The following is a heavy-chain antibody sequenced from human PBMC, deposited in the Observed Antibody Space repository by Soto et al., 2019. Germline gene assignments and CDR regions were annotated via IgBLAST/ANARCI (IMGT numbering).Heavy chain of an antibody. V-gene: IGHV4-31*03. Sequence: SETLSLTCTVSGGSFSSGGYYWNWIRQRPGKGLEWIGNIYYSGTTYHNPSLKSRVTLSVDTSKRQFTLKVSSVTAADTAAYYCAREKIVATTHYYFGMDVWGQGITVTVSS. J-gene: IGHJ6*02. CDR2: IYYSGTT. D-gene: IGHD5-12*01. CDR3: AREKIVATTHYYFGMDV. CDR1: GGSFSSGGYY.